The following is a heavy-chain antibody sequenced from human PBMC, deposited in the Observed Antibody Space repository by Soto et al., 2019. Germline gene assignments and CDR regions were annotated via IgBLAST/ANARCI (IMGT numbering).Heavy chain of an antibody. CDR3: ARDYYDSSGYYLSNYYYGMDV. J-gene: IGHJ6*02. CDR2: IYSGGST. V-gene: IGHV3-53*01. D-gene: IGHD3-22*01. Sequence: GGSLRLSCAASGFTVSSNYMSWVRQAPGKXLEWVSVIYSGGSTYYADSVKGRFTISRDNSKNTLYLQMNSLRAEDTAVYYCARDYYDSSGYYLSNYYYGMDVWGQGTTVTVSS. CDR1: GFTVSSNY.